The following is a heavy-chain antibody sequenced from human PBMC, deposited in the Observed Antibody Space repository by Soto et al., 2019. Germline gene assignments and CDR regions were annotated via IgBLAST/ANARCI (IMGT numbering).Heavy chain of an antibody. D-gene: IGHD6-19*01. J-gene: IGHJ4*02. V-gene: IGHV4-30-2*01. CDR1: GGSISSGGYS. CDR3: ASAGGLGAVAADY. CDR2: IYHSGST. Sequence: QLQLQESGSGLVKPSQTLSLTCAVSGGSISSGGYSWSWLRQPPGKGLEWIGYIYHSGSTYYNPSLMCRVTISVDRSKNQFSLKLSSVTAADTAVYYCASAGGLGAVAADYWGQGTLVTVSS.